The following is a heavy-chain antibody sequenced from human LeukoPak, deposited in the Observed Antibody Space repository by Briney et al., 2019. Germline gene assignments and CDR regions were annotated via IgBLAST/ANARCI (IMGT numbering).Heavy chain of an antibody. CDR2: ISGSGGST. D-gene: IGHD6-13*01. Sequence: GGSLRLSCAASGFTFSSYAMSWVRQAPGKGLEWVPAISGSGGSTYYADSVKGRFTISRDNPKNTLYLQMNSLRAEDTAVYYCAKSVRGSRTHGYWGQGTLVTVSS. V-gene: IGHV3-23*01. CDR3: AKSVRGSRTHGY. J-gene: IGHJ4*02. CDR1: GFTFSSYA.